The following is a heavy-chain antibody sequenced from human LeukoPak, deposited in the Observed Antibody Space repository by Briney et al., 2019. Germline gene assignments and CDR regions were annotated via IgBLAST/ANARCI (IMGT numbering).Heavy chain of an antibody. J-gene: IGHJ5*02. CDR3: ARDRGGLQFDWFDP. CDR2: ISYDGSNK. V-gene: IGHV3-30*01. CDR1: GFTFGSYA. D-gene: IGHD5-24*01. Sequence: QTGGSLRLSCAASGFTFGSYAMHWVRQAPGKGLEWVAVISYDGSNKYYADSVKGRFTISRDNSKNTLYLQMNSLRAEGTAVYYCARDRGGLQFDWFDPWGQGTLVTVSS.